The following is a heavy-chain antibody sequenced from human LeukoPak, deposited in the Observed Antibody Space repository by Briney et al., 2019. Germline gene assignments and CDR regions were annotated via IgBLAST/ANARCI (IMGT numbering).Heavy chain of an antibody. D-gene: IGHD3-9*01. CDR1: GGSISSYY. Sequence: SETLSLTCTVSGGSISSYYWSWIRQPPGKGLEWIGYIYYSGSTYYNPSLKSRVTISVDTSKNQFSLKLSSVTAADTAVYYCARFPSGYFEYYFDYWGQGTLVTVSS. CDR3: ARFPSGYFEYYFDY. J-gene: IGHJ4*02. V-gene: IGHV4-59*08. CDR2: IYYSGST.